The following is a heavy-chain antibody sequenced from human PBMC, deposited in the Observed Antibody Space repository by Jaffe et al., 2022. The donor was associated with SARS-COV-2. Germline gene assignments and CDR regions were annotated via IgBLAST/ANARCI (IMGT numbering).Heavy chain of an antibody. CDR2: INPSGGST. CDR3: ARTGGYYDSSGYGDAFDI. D-gene: IGHD3-22*01. CDR1: GYTFTSYY. J-gene: IGHJ3*02. V-gene: IGHV1-46*04. Sequence: QVQLVQSGAEVKKPGASVKVSCKASGYTFTSYYMHWVRQAPGQGLEWMGIINPSGGSTSYAQKLQGRVTMTRDTSTSTVYMELSSLRSEDTAVYYCARTGGYYDSSGYGDAFDIWGQGTMVTVSS.